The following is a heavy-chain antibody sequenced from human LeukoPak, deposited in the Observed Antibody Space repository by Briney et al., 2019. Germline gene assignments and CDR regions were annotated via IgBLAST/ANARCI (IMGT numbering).Heavy chain of an antibody. CDR3: ARDGVEWPQPNWFDP. J-gene: IGHJ5*02. CDR2: INPNSGGT. D-gene: IGHD3-3*01. CDR1: GYTFTGYY. Sequence: GASVKVSCKASGYTFTGYYMHWVRQAPGQGLEWMGWINPNSGGTNYAQKFQGRVTMTRDTSISTAYMDLSRLRSDDTAVYYCARDGVEWPQPNWFDPWGQGTLVTVSS. V-gene: IGHV1-2*02.